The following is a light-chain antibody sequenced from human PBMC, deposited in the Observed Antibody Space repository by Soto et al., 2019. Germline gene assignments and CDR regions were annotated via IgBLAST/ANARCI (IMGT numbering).Light chain of an antibody. J-gene: IGLJ1*01. CDR1: SSDVGGYNF. Sequence: QSALTQPPSASGSPGQSVTISCTGTSSDVGGYNFVSWYQHLPGKAPKLIIYDVGERPSGVPDRFSGSKSGNTASLTVSGLQAEDEAEYYCSSYAGDNFYVFGPGTKLTVL. V-gene: IGLV2-8*01. CDR3: SSYAGDNFYV. CDR2: DVG.